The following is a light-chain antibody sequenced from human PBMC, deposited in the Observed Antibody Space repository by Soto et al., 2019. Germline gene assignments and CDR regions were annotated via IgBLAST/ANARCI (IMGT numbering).Light chain of an antibody. Sequence: EIVMTQSPATLSVSPGERATLSCRASQSVSSNLAWYQQKPGQAPRLLIYDTSTRATGIPARFSGYGSGTEFGLTISSLQSEDFAVYYCQQYNSWSSITFGQGTRLEIK. CDR3: QQYNSWSSIT. CDR1: QSVSSN. V-gene: IGKV3D-15*01. CDR2: DTS. J-gene: IGKJ5*01.